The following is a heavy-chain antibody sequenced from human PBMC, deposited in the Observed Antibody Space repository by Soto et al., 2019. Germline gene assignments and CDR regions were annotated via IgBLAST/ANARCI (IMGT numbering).Heavy chain of an antibody. CDR1: GFTFSSYA. Sequence: GGSLRLSCAASGFTFSSYAMHWVRQAPGKGLEYVSAISSNGGSTYYANSVKGRFTISRDNSKNTLYLQMGSLRAEDNAGYKCGRGNGYDYYYYGMDVWGQGTTVTVSS. CDR2: ISSNGGST. CDR3: GRGNGYDYYYYGMDV. J-gene: IGHJ6*02. V-gene: IGHV3-64*01. D-gene: IGHD5-18*01.